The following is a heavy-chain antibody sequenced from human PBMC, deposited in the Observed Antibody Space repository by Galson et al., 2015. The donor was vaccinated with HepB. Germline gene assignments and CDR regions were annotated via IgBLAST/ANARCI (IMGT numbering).Heavy chain of an antibody. CDR2: IYSGGST. CDR1: GFTVSSNY. Sequence: SLRLSCAASGFTVSSNYMSWVRQAPGKGLEWVSVIYSGGSTYYADSVKGRFTISRDNSKNTLYLQMNSLRAEDTAVYYCATKGFIADYGMDVWGQGTTVTVSS. J-gene: IGHJ6*02. CDR3: ATKGFIADYGMDV. V-gene: IGHV3-66*02. D-gene: IGHD6-13*01.